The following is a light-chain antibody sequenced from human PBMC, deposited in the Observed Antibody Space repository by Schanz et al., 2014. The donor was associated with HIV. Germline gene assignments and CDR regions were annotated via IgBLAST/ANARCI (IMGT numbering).Light chain of an antibody. Sequence: EIVLTQSPGTLSLSPGERATLSCRATQSVSNSYLAWYQQKPGQAPRLLIYGASSRASGIPDRFSGSGSGTDFTLTISRLEPEDFAVYYCHHYGDSRGTFGGGTEVDI. CDR3: HHYGDSRGT. CDR2: GAS. J-gene: IGKJ4*02. CDR1: QSVSNSY. V-gene: IGKV3-20*01.